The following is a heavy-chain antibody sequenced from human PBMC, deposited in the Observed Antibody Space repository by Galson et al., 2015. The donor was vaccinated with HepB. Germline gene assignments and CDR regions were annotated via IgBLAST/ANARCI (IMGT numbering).Heavy chain of an antibody. V-gene: IGHV1-46*03. Sequence: SVKVSCKASGYTFTSYDINWVRQATGQGLEWMGIINPSGGSTSYAQKFQGRVTMTRDTSTSTVYMELSSLRSEDTAVYYCARESLGYCSGGSCSPFDYWGQGTLVTVSS. D-gene: IGHD2-15*01. CDR2: INPSGGST. CDR3: ARESLGYCSGGSCSPFDY. J-gene: IGHJ4*02. CDR1: GYTFTSYD.